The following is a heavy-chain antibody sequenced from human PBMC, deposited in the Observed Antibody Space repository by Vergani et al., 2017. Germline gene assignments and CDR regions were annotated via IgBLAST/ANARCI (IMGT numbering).Heavy chain of an antibody. J-gene: IGHJ4*02. CDR1: GFTFSSYG. V-gene: IGHV3-30*18. CDR2: ISYDGSNK. D-gene: IGHD3-22*01. Sequence: QVQLVESGGGVVQPGRSLRLSCAASGFTFSSYGMHWVRQAPGKGLEWVAVISYDGSNKYYADSVKGRFTISRDNSKNTLYLQMNSLRAEDTAVYYCAKVGSSGYKGYFDYWGQGTLVTVSS. CDR3: AKVGSSGYKGYFDY.